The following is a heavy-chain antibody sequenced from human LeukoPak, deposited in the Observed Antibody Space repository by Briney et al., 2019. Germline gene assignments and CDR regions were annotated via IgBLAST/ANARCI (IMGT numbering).Heavy chain of an antibody. J-gene: IGHJ5*02. CDR1: GYTFTAYY. V-gene: IGHV1-2*02. CDR3: ARDMWQQFDWFDL. CDR2: INPNTGDT. D-gene: IGHD6-13*01. Sequence: ASVTVSCKASGYTFTAYYMHWVRQAPGQGLEWMGWINPNTGDTNSAERFQGRVTMTRDSSISTAYLELSRLTSDDTAVYYCARDMWQQFDWFDLWGQGTLVTVSS.